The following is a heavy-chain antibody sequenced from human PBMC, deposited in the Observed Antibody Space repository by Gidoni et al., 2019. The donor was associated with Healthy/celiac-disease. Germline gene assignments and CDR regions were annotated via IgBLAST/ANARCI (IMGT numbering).Heavy chain of an antibody. Sequence: QVQLQESGTGLAKPSETLSLTCTLSGGSVSSGSYSWSWIRQPPGKGLEWIGYIYYSGSTNYNPSLKSRVTISVDTSKNQFSLKLSSVTAADTAVYYCAREDILTGYLFDYWGQGTLVTVSS. CDR3: AREDILTGYLFDY. D-gene: IGHD3-9*01. CDR2: IYYSGST. V-gene: IGHV4-61*01. J-gene: IGHJ4*02. CDR1: GGSVSSGSYS.